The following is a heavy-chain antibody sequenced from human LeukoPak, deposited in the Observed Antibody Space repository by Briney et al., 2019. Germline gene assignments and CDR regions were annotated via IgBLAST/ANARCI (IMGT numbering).Heavy chain of an antibody. Sequence: PGGSLRLSCAASGFTFSSYSMNWVRQAPGKGLEWVSYISSSSSTIYYADSVKGRSTISRDNAKNSLYLQMNSLRAEDTAVYYCARDDCSSTSCHPFDYWGQGTLVTVSS. CDR1: GFTFSSYS. V-gene: IGHV3-48*04. D-gene: IGHD2-2*01. CDR3: ARDDCSSTSCHPFDY. CDR2: ISSSSSTI. J-gene: IGHJ4*02.